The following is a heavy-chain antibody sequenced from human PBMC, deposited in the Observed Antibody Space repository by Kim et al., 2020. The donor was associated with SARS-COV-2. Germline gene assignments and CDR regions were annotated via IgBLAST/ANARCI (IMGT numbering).Heavy chain of an antibody. Sequence: GGSLRLSCAASGFTFSAYAMGWVRQAPGKGLEWVSATTGAGGGTYYADSVKGRFTISRDNSKNTLFLQMSSLRAEDTAVYYCAKDTSVSWYSGSFFDLWGRGTLVTVSS. CDR2: TTGAGGGT. CDR1: GFTFSAYA. J-gene: IGHJ2*01. CDR3: AKDTSVSWYSGSFFDL. V-gene: IGHV3-23*01. D-gene: IGHD6-13*01.